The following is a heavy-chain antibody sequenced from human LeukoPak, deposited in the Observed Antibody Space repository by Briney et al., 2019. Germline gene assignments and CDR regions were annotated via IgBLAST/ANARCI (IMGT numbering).Heavy chain of an antibody. CDR3: ARPRAGSSGWYPDY. CDR2: ISSSSSYI. CDR1: GFTFSSYS. D-gene: IGHD6-19*01. Sequence: GGALRLSCAASGFTFSSYSMNWVRHTPEKGLEWVSSISSSSSYIYYADSVKGRFTISRDNAKNSLYLQMNSLRAEDTAVYYCARPRAGSSGWYPDYWGQGTLVTVSS. V-gene: IGHV3-21*01. J-gene: IGHJ4*02.